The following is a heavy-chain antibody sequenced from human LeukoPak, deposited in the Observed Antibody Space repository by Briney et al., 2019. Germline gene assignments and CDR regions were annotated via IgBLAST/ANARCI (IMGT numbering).Heavy chain of an antibody. J-gene: IGHJ2*01. D-gene: IGHD3-10*01. CDR3: ARVPFGEPYWYFDL. CDR2: IYPDDSKT. Sequence: GESLKISCKGSEFIFTNYWIGWVRQMPGKGLEWMGIIYPDDSKTRYSPSFQGQVTMSADKSISTAYLQWSSLQASDTAMYYCARVPFGEPYWYFDLWGRGTLVTVSS. V-gene: IGHV5-51*01. CDR1: EFIFTNYW.